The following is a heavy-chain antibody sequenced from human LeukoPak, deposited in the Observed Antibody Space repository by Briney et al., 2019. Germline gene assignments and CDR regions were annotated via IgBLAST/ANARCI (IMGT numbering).Heavy chain of an antibody. J-gene: IGHJ5*02. V-gene: IGHV4-39*07. Sequence: KASETLSLTCTVSGGSINNSSYYWGWIRQPPGKGLEWIGSIYHSGSTDYNPSLKSRVTISVDTSKNQFSLKLRSVTAADTAVYFCASQQQLVLLDWFDPWGQGTLVTVSS. D-gene: IGHD1-1*01. CDR1: GGSINNSSYY. CDR2: IYHSGST. CDR3: ASQQQLVLLDWFDP.